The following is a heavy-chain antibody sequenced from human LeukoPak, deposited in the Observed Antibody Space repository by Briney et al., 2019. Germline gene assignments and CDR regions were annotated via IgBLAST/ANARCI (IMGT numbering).Heavy chain of an antibody. V-gene: IGHV4-59*01. CDR1: GGSISNYN. D-gene: IGHD4-17*01. J-gene: IGHJ1*01. CDR2: IYNSGHT. CDR3: ARAAVTTSRYFQH. Sequence: SETLSLTCTASGGSISNYNWSWIRQPPGKGLEWIGYIYNSGHTNYNPSLKSRVTISGDTSKNQLSLKLSSVTAADTAVYYCARAAVTTSRYFQHWGQGTLVAVSS.